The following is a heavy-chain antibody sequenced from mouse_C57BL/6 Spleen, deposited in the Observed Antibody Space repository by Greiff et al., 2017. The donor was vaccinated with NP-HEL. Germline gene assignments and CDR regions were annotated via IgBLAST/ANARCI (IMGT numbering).Heavy chain of an antibody. CDR2: IWWDADK. CDR3: GRRGSYYSNYEADYYAMDY. D-gene: IGHD2-5*01. V-gene: IGHV8-8*01. Sequence: QVQLKESGPGILQPSQTLSLTCSFSGFSLSTFGMGVGWIRPPSGKGLEWLAHIWWDADKYYNPALKSRLTISKDTSNKHIFLKIANVDTADTATYYCGRRGSYYSNYEADYYAMDYWGQGTSVTVSS. J-gene: IGHJ4*01. CDR1: GFSLSTFGMG.